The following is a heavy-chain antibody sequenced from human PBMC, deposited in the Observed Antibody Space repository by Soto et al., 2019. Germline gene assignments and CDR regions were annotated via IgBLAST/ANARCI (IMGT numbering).Heavy chain of an antibody. CDR1: GYTFTSYG. Sequence: ASVKVSCKASGYTFTSYGISWVRQAPGQGLEWLGWISAYNGNTNYAQKLQGRVTMTTDTSTSTAYMELRSLRSDDTAVYYCARDGLGGAAGLYYYYYGMDVWGQGTTVTVPS. J-gene: IGHJ6*02. CDR3: ARDGLGGAAGLYYYYYGMDV. D-gene: IGHD6-13*01. V-gene: IGHV1-18*01. CDR2: ISAYNGNT.